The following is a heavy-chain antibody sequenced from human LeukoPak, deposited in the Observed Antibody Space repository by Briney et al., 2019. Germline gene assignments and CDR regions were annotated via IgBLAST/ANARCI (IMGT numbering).Heavy chain of an antibody. V-gene: IGHV3-53*01. J-gene: IGHJ4*02. CDR1: GFIVSDDY. CDR2: IYSGGAT. CDR3: ASGGKYCTGGACYGD. Sequence: GGSLRLSCAASGFIVSDDYISWVRQTPGKGLEWVSVIYSGGATFYADSVKGRFTISRDNSKNTVHLQMKSLRAEDTAVHYCASGGKYCTGGACYGDWGQGTLVTVSS. D-gene: IGHD2-8*02.